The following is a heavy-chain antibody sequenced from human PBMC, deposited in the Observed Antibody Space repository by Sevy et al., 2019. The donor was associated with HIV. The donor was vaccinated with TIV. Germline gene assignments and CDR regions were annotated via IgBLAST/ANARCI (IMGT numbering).Heavy chain of an antibody. D-gene: IGHD2-8*01. CDR2: IYPDDSET. J-gene: IGHJ4*02. CDR1: GYSFTRYW. V-gene: IGHV5-51*01. CDR3: ARLICTRCICDLDY. Sequence: GESLKISCKGSGYSFTRYWIAWVRQMPGKGLEWMGIIYPDDSETRYSPSFQGQVTISADKSINTAYLQWSSLRASDSAMYYGARLICTRCICDLDYWGQGNLVTVSS.